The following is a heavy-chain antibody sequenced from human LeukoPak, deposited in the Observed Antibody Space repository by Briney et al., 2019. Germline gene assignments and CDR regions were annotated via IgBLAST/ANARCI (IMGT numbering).Heavy chain of an antibody. D-gene: IGHD6-6*01. CDR1: GGSISSGSYY. J-gene: IGHJ5*02. CDR3: ASSSGS. V-gene: IGHV4-61*02. Sequence: SETQSLTCTVSGGSISSGSYYWSWIRQPAGKGLEWIGRIYTSGSTNYNPSLKSRVTISIDTSKNQFSLKLSSVTAADTAVYYCASSSGSWGQGTLVTVSS. CDR2: IYTSGST.